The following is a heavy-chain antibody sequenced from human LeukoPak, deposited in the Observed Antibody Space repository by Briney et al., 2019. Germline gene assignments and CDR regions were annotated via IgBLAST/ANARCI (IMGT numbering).Heavy chain of an antibody. J-gene: IGHJ4*02. CDR3: AKVSHYDILTGYYGPRGPFDY. V-gene: IGHV3-23*01. D-gene: IGHD3-9*01. CDR1: GFTFSNYA. Sequence: GGSLRLSCAASGFTFSNYAMSWVRQAPGKGLEWVSVISGSAETTYYADSVKGRFTISRDNSKNTLYLQMNSLRAEDTAVYYCAKVSHYDILTGYYGPRGPFDYWGQGTLVTVSS. CDR2: ISGSAETT.